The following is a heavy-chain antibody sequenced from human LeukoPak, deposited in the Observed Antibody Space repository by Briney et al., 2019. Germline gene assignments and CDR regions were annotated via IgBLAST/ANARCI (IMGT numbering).Heavy chain of an antibody. CDR1: GGTFSSYA. J-gene: IGHJ5*02. CDR3: ARVLSGSGLLQGWFDP. V-gene: IGHV1-69*04. D-gene: IGHD1-26*01. CDR2: IIPIFGIA. Sequence: SVKVSCKASGGTFSSYAISWVRQAPGQGLEWMGRIIPIFGIANYAQKFQGRVTITADKYTSTAYMELSSLRSEDTAVYYCARVLSGSGLLQGWFDPWGQGTLVTVSS.